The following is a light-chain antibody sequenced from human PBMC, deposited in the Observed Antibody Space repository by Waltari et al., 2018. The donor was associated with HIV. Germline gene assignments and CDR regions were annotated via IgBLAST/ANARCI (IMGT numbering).Light chain of an antibody. CDR1: SFDIYGYNF. Sequence: QSALTQPASVSGSPGQSITISCTGTSFDIYGYNFVSWFQPHPGKAPKVIIYEVINRPSGVSSRFSGSKSGNTASLTISGLQPEDEAEYFCISYISSSSPVFGGGTKLTVL. CDR2: EVI. V-gene: IGLV2-14*01. CDR3: ISYISSSSPV. J-gene: IGLJ3*02.